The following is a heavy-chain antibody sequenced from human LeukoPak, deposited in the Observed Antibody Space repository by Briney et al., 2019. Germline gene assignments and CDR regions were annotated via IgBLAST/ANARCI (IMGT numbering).Heavy chain of an antibody. D-gene: IGHD3-10*01. J-gene: IGHJ6*02. Sequence: GGSLRLSCAASGFTFSSYEMNWVRQAPGKGLEWVSYISSSGSTIYYADSVKGRFTISRDNAKNSLYLQMNSLRAEDTAVYYCAREKDGSGSYWQSSNYYYGMDVWGQGTTVTVSS. CDR3: AREKDGSGSYWQSSNYYYGMDV. V-gene: IGHV3-48*03. CDR2: ISSSGSTI. CDR1: GFTFSSYE.